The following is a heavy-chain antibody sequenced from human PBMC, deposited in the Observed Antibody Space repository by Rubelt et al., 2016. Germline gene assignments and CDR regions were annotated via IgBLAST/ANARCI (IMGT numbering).Heavy chain of an antibody. CDR1: GGSFSGYY. CDR2: INHSGST. Sequence: QVQLQQWGAGPLKPSETLSLTCAVYGGSFSGYYWSWIRQPPGKGLEWIGEINHSGSTNSNPSLKSRVTISVDTSKNQFSRKGSSGTDADTAGYYCSRRNGEPIDYWGQGTLVTVSS. J-gene: IGHJ4*02. CDR3: SRRNGEPIDY. D-gene: IGHD3-10*01. V-gene: IGHV4-34*01.